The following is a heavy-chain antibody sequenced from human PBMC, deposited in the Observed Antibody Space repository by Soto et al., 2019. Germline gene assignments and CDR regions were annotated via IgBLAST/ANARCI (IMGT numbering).Heavy chain of an antibody. CDR1: GFTFSSYS. J-gene: IGHJ4*02. CDR2: ISSSSSYI. Sequence: EVQLVESGGGLVKPGGSLRLSCAASGFTFSSYSMNWVRQAPGKGLEWVSSISSSSSYIYYADSVKGRFTISRDNAKNSLYLQMNSLRAEDTAVYYCARDEVEGGYSGYDLGYFDYWGQGTLVTVSS. D-gene: IGHD5-12*01. CDR3: ARDEVEGGYSGYDLGYFDY. V-gene: IGHV3-21*01.